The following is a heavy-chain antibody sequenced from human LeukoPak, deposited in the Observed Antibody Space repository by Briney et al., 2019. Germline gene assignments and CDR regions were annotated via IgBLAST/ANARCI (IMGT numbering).Heavy chain of an antibody. D-gene: IGHD6-13*01. CDR2: INHSGSA. J-gene: IGHJ4*02. Sequence: PSETLSLTCAVYGGSFSGYYWSWIRQPPGKGLEWIGEINHSGSANYNPSLKSRVTISVDTSKNQFSLKLSSVTAADAAVYYCAKPFTSSSERDWGQGTLVTVSS. CDR3: AKPFTSSSERD. V-gene: IGHV4-34*01. CDR1: GGSFSGYY.